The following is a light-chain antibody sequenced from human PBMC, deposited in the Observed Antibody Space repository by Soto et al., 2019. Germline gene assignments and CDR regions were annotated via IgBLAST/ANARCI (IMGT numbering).Light chain of an antibody. CDR3: GTWDSSLSAYV. Sequence: QSALTQPPSVSAAPGQKVTISCSGSSSNIGNNYVSWYQQLPGTAPKLLIYDNNKRPSGIPDRFSDSKSGTSATLGITGLQTGDEADYYCGTWDSSLSAYVFGTGTQLTVL. CDR1: SSNIGNNY. CDR2: DNN. V-gene: IGLV1-51*01. J-gene: IGLJ1*01.